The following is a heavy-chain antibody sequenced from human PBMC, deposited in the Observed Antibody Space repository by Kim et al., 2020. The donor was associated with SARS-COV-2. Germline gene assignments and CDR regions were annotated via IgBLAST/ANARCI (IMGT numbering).Heavy chain of an antibody. Sequence: GGSLRLSCAASGFTFSSYSMNWVRQAPGKGLEWVSSISSSSYIYYADSVKGRFTISRDNAKNSLYLQMNSLRAEDTAVYYCASSDGDYGFDYYYGMDIWGQGTTVTVSS. D-gene: IGHD4-17*01. CDR3: ASSDGDYGFDYYYGMDI. CDR1: GFTFSSYS. V-gene: IGHV3-21*01. CDR2: ISSSSYI. J-gene: IGHJ6*02.